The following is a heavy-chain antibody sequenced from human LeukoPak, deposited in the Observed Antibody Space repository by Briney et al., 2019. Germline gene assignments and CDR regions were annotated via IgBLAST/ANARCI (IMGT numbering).Heavy chain of an antibody. CDR1: GGSINNSY. J-gene: IGHJ5*02. Sequence: SETLPLTCTVSGGSINNSYWTWIRQPPGKGLEWNGHIYYSGSTNYSPSLKSRVTISVDTSKNQFSLKLSSVTAADTAVYYCARLSSLANIAARGRTWLDPWGQGSLVTVSS. V-gene: IGHV4-59*01. D-gene: IGHD6-6*01. CDR3: ARLSSLANIAARGRTWLDP. CDR2: IYYSGST.